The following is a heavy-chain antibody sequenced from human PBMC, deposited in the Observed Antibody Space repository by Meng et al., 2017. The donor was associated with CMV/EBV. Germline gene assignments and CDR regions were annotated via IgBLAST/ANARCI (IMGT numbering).Heavy chain of an antibody. Sequence: LSLICAASVFTFSIYWMSWVRHAPGKGLEWVANIKQDGSEKYYVDSVKGRFTISRDNAKNSLYLQMNSLRAEDTAVYYCARDQVLYDFWSGYYYYGMDVWGQGTTVTVSS. D-gene: IGHD3-3*01. CDR3: ARDQVLYDFWSGYYYYGMDV. CDR1: VFTFSIYW. J-gene: IGHJ6*02. V-gene: IGHV3-7*01. CDR2: IKQDGSEK.